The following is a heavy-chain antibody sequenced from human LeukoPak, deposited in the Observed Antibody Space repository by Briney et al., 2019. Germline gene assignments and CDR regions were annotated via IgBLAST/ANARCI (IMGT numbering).Heavy chain of an antibody. V-gene: IGHV4-34*01. D-gene: IGHD3-22*01. Sequence: PSETLSLTCAVYGGSFSNYYWTWIRQPPGKGLEWIGEINHSGSTNYNPSLKSRVTISVDTSKNQFSLKLTSVTAADTAVYYCARVAPHYYDSDDYSSIDAFDIWGQGTMVTVSS. CDR3: ARVAPHYYDSDDYSSIDAFDI. CDR1: GGSFSNYY. J-gene: IGHJ3*02. CDR2: INHSGST.